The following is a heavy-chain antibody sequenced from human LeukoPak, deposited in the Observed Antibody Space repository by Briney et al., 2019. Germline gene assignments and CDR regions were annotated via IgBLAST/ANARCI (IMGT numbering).Heavy chain of an antibody. D-gene: IGHD5-12*01. J-gene: IGHJ6*02. CDR2: ISSSSSTI. V-gene: IGHV3-48*01. Sequence: GGSLGLSCAASGFTFSSYSMNWVRQAPGKGLEWVSYISSSSSTIYYADSAKGRFTISRDNAKNSLYLQMNSLRAEDTAVYYCARVGTTYYYGMDVWGQGTTVTVSS. CDR1: GFTFSSYS. CDR3: ARVGTTYYYGMDV.